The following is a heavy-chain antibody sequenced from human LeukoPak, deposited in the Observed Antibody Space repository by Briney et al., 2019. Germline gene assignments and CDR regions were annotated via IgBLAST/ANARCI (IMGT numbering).Heavy chain of an antibody. V-gene: IGHV3-72*01. D-gene: IGHD2-15*01. CDR2: TRNKANSYTT. CDR3: ARGPPGYCSGGSCYQLVY. J-gene: IGHJ4*02. CDR1: GFTFSDHY. Sequence: GGSLRLSCAASGFTFSDHYMDWVRQAPGKGLEWVGRTRNKANSYTTEYAASVKGRFTISRDDSKNSLYLQMNSLKTEDTAVYYCARGPPGYCSGGSCYQLVYRGQGTLVTVSS.